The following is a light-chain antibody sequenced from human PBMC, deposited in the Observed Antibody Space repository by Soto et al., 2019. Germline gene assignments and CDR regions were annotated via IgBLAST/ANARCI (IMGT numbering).Light chain of an antibody. J-gene: IGKJ1*01. CDR3: QQYNNWPPMT. CDR1: QSVNSN. CDR2: GAS. V-gene: IGKV3-15*01. Sequence: EIVMTQSPATLSLSPWERATLSCRASQSVNSNLAWYQQKPGQAPRLLIYGASTRATGIPARFSGSGSGTEFTLTISSLQSEDFAVYYCQQYNNWPPMTFGQGTKVDIK.